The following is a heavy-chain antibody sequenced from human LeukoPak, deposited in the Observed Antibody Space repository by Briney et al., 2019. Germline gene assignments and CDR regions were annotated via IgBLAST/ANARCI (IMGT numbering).Heavy chain of an antibody. D-gene: IGHD3-22*01. CDR3: ARAGFYYDSSGYYYVEDY. Sequence: SETLSLTCTVSGYSISSGYYWGWIRQPPEKGLEWIGSIYHSGSTYYNPSLKSRVTISVDTSKNQFSLKLSSVTAADTAVYYCARAGFYYDSSGYYYVEDYWGQGTLVTVSS. J-gene: IGHJ4*02. CDR2: IYHSGST. CDR1: GYSISSGYY. V-gene: IGHV4-38-2*02.